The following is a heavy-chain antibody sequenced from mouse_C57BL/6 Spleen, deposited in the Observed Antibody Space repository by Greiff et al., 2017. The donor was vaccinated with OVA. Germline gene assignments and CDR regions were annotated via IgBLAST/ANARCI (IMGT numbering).Heavy chain of an antibody. CDR3: APYYGSSSAWFAY. CDR2: IYPGDGDT. D-gene: IGHD1-1*01. J-gene: IGHJ3*01. CDR1: GYAFSSSW. Sequence: QVQLKESGPELVKPGASVKISCKASGYAFSSSWMNWVKQRPGKGLEWIGRIYPGDGDTNYNGKFKGKATLTADKSSSTAYMQLSSLTSEDSAVYVCAPYYGSSSAWFAYWGQGTLVTVSA. V-gene: IGHV1-82*01.